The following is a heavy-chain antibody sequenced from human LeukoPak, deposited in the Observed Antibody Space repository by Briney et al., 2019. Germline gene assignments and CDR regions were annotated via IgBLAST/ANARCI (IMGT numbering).Heavy chain of an antibody. CDR2: IIPIFGTA. CDR1: GGTFSSYA. Sequence: SVKVSCKASGGTFSSYAISWVRQAPGQGLEWMGGIIPIFGTANYAQKFQGRVTITTDESTSTAYMELSSLRSEDTAVYYCARALRLGELSFDYWGQGTMVTVSS. D-gene: IGHD3-16*02. CDR3: ARALRLGELSFDY. V-gene: IGHV1-69*05. J-gene: IGHJ3*01.